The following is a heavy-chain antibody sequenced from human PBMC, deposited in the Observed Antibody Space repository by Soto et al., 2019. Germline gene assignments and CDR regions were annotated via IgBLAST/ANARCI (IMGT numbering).Heavy chain of an antibody. CDR2: IYPGDSDT. V-gene: IGHV5-51*01. Sequence: GESLKISCKGSGYSFTSYWIGWVRQMPGKGLEWMGIIYPGDSDTRYSPSFQGQVTISADKSISTAYLQWSSLKASDTAMYYCARHVVVVVPAAINYMDVWGKGTTVTVSS. D-gene: IGHD2-2*01. CDR1: GYSFTSYW. J-gene: IGHJ6*03. CDR3: ARHVVVVVPAAINYMDV.